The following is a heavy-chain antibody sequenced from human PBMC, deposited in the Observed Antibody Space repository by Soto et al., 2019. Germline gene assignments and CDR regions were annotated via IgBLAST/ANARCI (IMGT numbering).Heavy chain of an antibody. CDR3: ARGQEGVVATH. J-gene: IGHJ4*02. CDR1: GGSFTGYY. Sequence: QVQLQQWGAGLLKPSETLSLTCAVNGGSFTGYYWSWVRQPPGKGLEWIGEIKDGGSTNYSPSLRSRVTISADPSKKQFSLKMTSVTAADTAVYYCARGQEGVVATHWDQGTLVTVSS. V-gene: IGHV4-34*01. D-gene: IGHD2-15*01. CDR2: IKDGGST.